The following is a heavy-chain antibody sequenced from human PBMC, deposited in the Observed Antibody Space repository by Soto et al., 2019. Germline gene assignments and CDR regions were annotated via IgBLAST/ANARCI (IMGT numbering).Heavy chain of an antibody. Sequence: PSETLSLTCAVYGGSFSGYYWSWIRQPPGKGLEWIGEINHSGSTNYNPSLKSRVTISVDTSKNQFSLKLSSVTAADTAVYYCARGHSSGYYTWGQGTMVTVS. CDR2: INHSGST. J-gene: IGHJ3*01. CDR1: GGSFSGYY. CDR3: ARGHSSGYYT. D-gene: IGHD3-22*01. V-gene: IGHV4-34*01.